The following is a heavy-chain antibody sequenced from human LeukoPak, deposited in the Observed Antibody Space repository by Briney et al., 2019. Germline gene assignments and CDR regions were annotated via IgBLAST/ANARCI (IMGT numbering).Heavy chain of an antibody. V-gene: IGHV4-59*08. J-gene: IGHJ2*01. D-gene: IGHD5-12*01. CDR2: IYYSGST. CDR1: VDSISTYY. Sequence: SETLSLTCTVSVDSISTYYWSWIRQPPGKGLEWIGYIYYSGSTNYNPSLRSRVIISVDTSKNQFSLNLTSVTAADTAVYYCARHLPRGYVAYEGWYFDLWGRGTLVTVSS. CDR3: ARHLPRGYVAYEGWYFDL.